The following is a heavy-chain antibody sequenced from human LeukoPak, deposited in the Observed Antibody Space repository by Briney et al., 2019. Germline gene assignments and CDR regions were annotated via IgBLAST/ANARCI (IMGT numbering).Heavy chain of an antibody. V-gene: IGHV3-74*01. CDR3: ATQQGGNPAY. D-gene: IGHD1-14*01. CDR1: GFTVSSNY. J-gene: IGHJ4*02. CDR2: ITNDGSST. Sequence: GGSLRLSCAASGFTVSSNYMSWVRQAPGKGLEWVSRITNDGSSTTYADSVKGRFTISRDNAKNMLYLQVNSLRAEDTAVHYCATQQGGNPAYWGQGTLVTVSS.